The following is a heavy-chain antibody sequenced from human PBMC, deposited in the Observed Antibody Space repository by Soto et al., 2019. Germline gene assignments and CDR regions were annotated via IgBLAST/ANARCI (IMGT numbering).Heavy chain of an antibody. V-gene: IGHV1-46*01. Sequence: QVQLVQSGTAVKKPGASVKVSCKASGFTFTNYYMHWVRQAPGQGLEWMGIMNPTDGSTTYAQKFRGRVTMTRDTSTSTVYLELSSLTSEDTAVFYCARAPPNDGWFDPWGQGTLVIVS. CDR3: ARAPPNDGWFDP. D-gene: IGHD1-1*01. CDR1: GFTFTNYY. J-gene: IGHJ5*02. CDR2: MNPTDGST.